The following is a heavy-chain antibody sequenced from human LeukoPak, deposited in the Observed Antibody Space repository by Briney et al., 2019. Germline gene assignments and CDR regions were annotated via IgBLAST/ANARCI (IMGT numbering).Heavy chain of an antibody. D-gene: IGHD5-12*01. CDR2: INPNSGGT. Sequence: ASVKVSCKATGYTFTGYYMRWVRQAPGQGLEWMGWINPNSGGTNYAQKFQGRVTMTRDTSISTAYMELSRLRSDDTAVYYCARDFGRLRVNDYWGQGTLVTVSS. V-gene: IGHV1-2*02. CDR1: GYTFTGYY. CDR3: ARDFGRLRVNDY. J-gene: IGHJ4*02.